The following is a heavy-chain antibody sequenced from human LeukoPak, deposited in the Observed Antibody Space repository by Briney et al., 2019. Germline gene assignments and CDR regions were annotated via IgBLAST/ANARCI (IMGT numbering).Heavy chain of an antibody. Sequence: PSETLSLTCTVSGGSISSSSYYWGWIRQPPGKGLEWIGSIYYSGSTYYNPSLKSRVTISVDTSKNQFSLKLSSVTAADTAVYYCARQRDFWSQYCFDYWGQGTLVTVSS. V-gene: IGHV4-39*01. CDR3: ARQRDFWSQYCFDY. J-gene: IGHJ4*02. CDR2: IYYSGST. CDR1: GGSISSSSYY. D-gene: IGHD3-3*01.